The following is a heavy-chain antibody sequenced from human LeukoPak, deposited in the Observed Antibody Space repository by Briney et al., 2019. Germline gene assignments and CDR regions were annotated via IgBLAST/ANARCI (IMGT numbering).Heavy chain of an antibody. Sequence: PAGSLRLSCAASGFTFSTYAMSWVRQAPGMGLEWVSTISGSGGSTYYADSVKGRFTISRDNSNNTLYLQMNSLRAEDTAVYYCAKRDGYGWGQGAMVTVSS. D-gene: IGHD5-24*01. V-gene: IGHV3-23*01. CDR3: AKRDGYG. CDR1: GFTFSTYA. J-gene: IGHJ3*01. CDR2: ISGSGGST.